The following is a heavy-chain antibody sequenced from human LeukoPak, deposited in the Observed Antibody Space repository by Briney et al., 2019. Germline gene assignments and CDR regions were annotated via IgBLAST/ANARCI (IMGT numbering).Heavy chain of an antibody. CDR2: IYPADSTA. V-gene: IGHV5-51*01. CDR3: ARHFYSVTPRQNAFDI. J-gene: IGHJ3*02. CDR1: GYSFTTYW. Sequence: RGESLKISCKASGYSFTTYWIGWVRQMPGKGLEWMGIIYPADSTAHYSPSFQGQVTISADKSISTAYLQWSSLKASDTAMYYCARHFYSVTPRQNAFDIWGQGTMVTVSS. D-gene: IGHD4-17*01.